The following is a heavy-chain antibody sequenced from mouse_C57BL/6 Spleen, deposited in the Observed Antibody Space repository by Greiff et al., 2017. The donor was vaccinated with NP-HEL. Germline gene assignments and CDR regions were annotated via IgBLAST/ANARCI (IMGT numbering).Heavy chain of an antibody. Sequence: VQGVESGAELVKPGASVKMSCKASGYTFTTYPIEWMKQNHGKSLEWIGNFHPYNDDTKYNEKFKGKATLTVEKSSSTVYLELSRLTSDDSAVYYCARRDYSKEGTWFAYWGQGTLVTVSA. CDR3: ARRDYSKEGTWFAY. CDR2: FHPYNDDT. D-gene: IGHD2-5*01. CDR1: GYTFTTYP. J-gene: IGHJ3*01. V-gene: IGHV1-47*01.